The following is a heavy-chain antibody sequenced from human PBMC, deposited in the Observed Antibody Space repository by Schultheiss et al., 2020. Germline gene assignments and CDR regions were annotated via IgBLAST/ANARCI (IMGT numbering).Heavy chain of an antibody. Sequence: SETLSLTCTVSGGSISGYYWGWIRQAPGKGLEFIGYIYYIGSTTYNPSLKSRVTISVDTSKHHFSLTMTSMTAADTAVYYCARVPMVLYPIDVWGQGITVTVSS. CDR1: GGSISGYY. V-gene: IGHV4-59*01. D-gene: IGHD3-10*01. J-gene: IGHJ6*02. CDR2: IYYIGST. CDR3: ARVPMVLYPIDV.